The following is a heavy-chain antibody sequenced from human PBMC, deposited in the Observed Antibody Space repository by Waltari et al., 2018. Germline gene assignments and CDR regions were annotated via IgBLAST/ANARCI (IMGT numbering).Heavy chain of an antibody. D-gene: IGHD1-7*01. CDR2: ISTTGST. Sequence: QVQLQESGPGLVKPSQTLSLTCTVSGCSISSGSYYWSWIWQPAGTGLEWIGYISTTGSTNYNPALKIRVTISVDTSKNQFSLKLSSVTAADTAVYYCARAGTTSDYWGQGTLVTVSS. V-gene: IGHV4-61*09. J-gene: IGHJ4*02. CDR1: GCSISSGSYY. CDR3: ARAGTTSDY.